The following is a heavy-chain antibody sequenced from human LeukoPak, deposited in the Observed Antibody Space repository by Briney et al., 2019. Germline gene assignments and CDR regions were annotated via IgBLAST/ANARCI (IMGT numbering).Heavy chain of an antibody. Sequence: SETPSLTCTVSGGSISSYYWSWIRQPPGKGLEWIGYIYYSGSTNYNPSLKSRVTMSVDTSKNQFSLKLPSVTAADTAVYYCARDSRRYSTSYGFDYWGQGTLVTVSS. CDR2: IYYSGST. CDR3: ARDSRRYSTSYGFDY. V-gene: IGHV4-59*01. D-gene: IGHD6-6*01. J-gene: IGHJ4*02. CDR1: GGSISSYY.